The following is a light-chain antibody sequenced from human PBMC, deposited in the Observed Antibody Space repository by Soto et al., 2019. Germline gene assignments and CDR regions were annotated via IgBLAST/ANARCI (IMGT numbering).Light chain of an antibody. Sequence: EIVMTQSPATLSVSPGERATLSCRASQSVSNKLAWYQQKPGQGPRLLIYGASTRAAGIPARFSGSGSGTDFTLTISSLQSEDVAVYHCQPYMTLLWTLGQGSKVEI. J-gene: IGKJ1*01. CDR1: QSVSNK. V-gene: IGKV3-15*01. CDR3: QPYMTLLWT. CDR2: GAS.